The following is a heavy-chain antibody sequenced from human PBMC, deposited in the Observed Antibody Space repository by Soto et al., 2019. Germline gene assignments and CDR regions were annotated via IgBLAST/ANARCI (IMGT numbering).Heavy chain of an antibody. CDR3: ARVTYYDILTGQSFDP. Sequence: ASVKVSCKASGYTFTSYGISWVRQAPGQGLEWMGWISAYNGNTNYAQKLQGRVTMTTDTSTSTAYMELRSLRSDDTAVYYCARVTYYDILTGQSFDPWGQGTLVTVSS. CDR1: GYTFTSYG. D-gene: IGHD3-9*01. V-gene: IGHV1-18*01. CDR2: ISAYNGNT. J-gene: IGHJ5*02.